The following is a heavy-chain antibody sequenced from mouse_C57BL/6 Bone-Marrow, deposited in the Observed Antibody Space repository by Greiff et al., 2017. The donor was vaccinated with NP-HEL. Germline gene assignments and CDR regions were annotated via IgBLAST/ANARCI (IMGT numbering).Heavy chain of an antibody. Sequence: EVQLVEPGEGLVKPGGSLKLSCAASGFTFSSYAMSWVRQTPEKRLEWVGDISSGGGYTYYADTVKGRVTMTGDQAWSTLYLQMSSLKSEDTAVYYCTRGFYYGSRYAWYAGRGQATLVTVSA. CDR1: GFTFSSYA. D-gene: IGHD1-1*01. CDR2: ISSGGGYT. CDR3: TRGFYYGSRYAWYAG. J-gene: IGHJ3*01. V-gene: IGHV5-9-1*02.